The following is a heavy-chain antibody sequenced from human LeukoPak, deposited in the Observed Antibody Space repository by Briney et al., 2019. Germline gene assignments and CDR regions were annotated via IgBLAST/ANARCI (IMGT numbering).Heavy chain of an antibody. CDR3: ARDGGRYYYYGMDV. CDR2: ISSSGNTI. CDR1: GFTFSSYE. Sequence: TGGSLRLSCAASGFTFSSYEMNWVRQAPGKGLEWVSYISSSGNTIYYADSVKGRFTISRDNARNSLYLQMSSLRAEDTAVYYCARDGGRYYYYGMDVWGQGTTVTVSS. D-gene: IGHD3-16*01. V-gene: IGHV3-48*03. J-gene: IGHJ6*02.